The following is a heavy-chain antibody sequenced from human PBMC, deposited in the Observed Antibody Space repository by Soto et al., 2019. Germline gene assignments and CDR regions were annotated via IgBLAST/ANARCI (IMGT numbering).Heavy chain of an antibody. J-gene: IGHJ5*02. V-gene: IGHV3-30*18. CDR2: ISYDGSNK. Sequence: QVQLVESGGGVVQPGRSLRLSCAASGFTFNSYGMHWVRQAPGKGLEWVAVISYDGSNKYYADSVKGRFTISRDNSNNTRYLQMNSRRAEDTAVYYCAKGTGGSSGTCGQGTLVTVSS. CDR1: GFTFNSYG. D-gene: IGHD1-26*01. CDR3: AKGTGGSSGT.